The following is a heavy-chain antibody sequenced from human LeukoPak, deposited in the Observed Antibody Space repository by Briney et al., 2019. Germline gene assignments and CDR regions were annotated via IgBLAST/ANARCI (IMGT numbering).Heavy chain of an antibody. CDR3: ARQYYYDTSGERGRIDY. J-gene: IGHJ4*02. Sequence: SETLSLTCTVSGGSVTSGSHYWTWIRQPPGKGLEWIGHMHYSGTTNYNPSLKSRVTTSVDTSKDQFSLRLNSVTAADTAVYYCARQYYYDTSGERGRIDYWGQGTLVTVSS. CDR2: MHYSGTT. D-gene: IGHD3-22*01. V-gene: IGHV4-61*01. CDR1: GGSVTSGSHY.